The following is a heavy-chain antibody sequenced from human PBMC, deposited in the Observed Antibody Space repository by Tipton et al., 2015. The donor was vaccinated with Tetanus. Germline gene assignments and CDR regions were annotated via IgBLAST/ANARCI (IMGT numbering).Heavy chain of an antibody. J-gene: IGHJ6*02. CDR3: AVAVYYYYGMDV. CDR2: INSDGSST. CDR1: GFTFSSYW. Sequence: SLRLSCAASGFTFSSYWMHWVRQAPGKGLVWVSRINSDGSSTSYADSVKGRFTISRDNAKNTLYLQMNSLRAEDTAVYYCAVAVYYYYGMDVWGQGTTVTVSS. D-gene: IGHD6-19*01. V-gene: IGHV3-74*01.